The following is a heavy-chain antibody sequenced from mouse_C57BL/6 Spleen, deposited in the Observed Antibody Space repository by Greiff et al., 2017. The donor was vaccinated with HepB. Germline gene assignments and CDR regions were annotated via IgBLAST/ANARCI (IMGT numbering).Heavy chain of an antibody. CDR2: IDPETGGT. CDR1: GYTFTDYE. CDR3: TRMGRNDYDGNYYAMDY. D-gene: IGHD2-4*01. Sequence: QVHVKQSGAELVRPGASVTLSCKASGYTFTDYEMHWVKQTPVHGLEWIGAIDPETGGTAYNQKFKGKAILTADKSSSTAYMELRSLTSEDSAVYYCTRMGRNDYDGNYYAMDYWGQGTSVTVSS. J-gene: IGHJ4*01. V-gene: IGHV1-15*01.